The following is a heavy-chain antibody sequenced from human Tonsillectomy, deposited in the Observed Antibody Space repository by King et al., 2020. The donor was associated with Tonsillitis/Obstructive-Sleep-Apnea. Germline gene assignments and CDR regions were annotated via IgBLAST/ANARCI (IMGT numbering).Heavy chain of an antibody. J-gene: IGHJ1*01. V-gene: IGHV2-26*01. CDR1: GFSLSNAIMS. D-gene: IGHD4-17*01. CDR3: ARIEEIGKDYGEHYCQH. Sequence: FTLKESGPVLVKPTETLTLTCTVSGFSLSNAIMSVSWIRLPPGKSLEWLAHIFVNDEKSYSTSLKSRPTISKDTPKSQGVLTMTNMDPVDTATYYCARIEEIGKDYGEHYCQHWGQGTLVTVSS. CDR2: IFVNDEK.